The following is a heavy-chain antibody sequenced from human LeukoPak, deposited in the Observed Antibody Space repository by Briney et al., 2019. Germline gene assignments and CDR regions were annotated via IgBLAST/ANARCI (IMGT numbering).Heavy chain of an antibody. V-gene: IGHV4-34*01. CDR1: GGSFSGYY. CDR2: INHSGST. J-gene: IGHJ4*02. D-gene: IGHD3-16*02. Sequence: PSETLSPTCAVYGGSFSGYYWSWIRQPPGKGLEWIGEINHSGSTNYNPSLKSRVTISVDTSKNQFSLKLSSVTAADTAVYYCARGRLQDYVWGSYRPYYFDYWGQGTLVTVSS. CDR3: ARGRLQDYVWGSYRPYYFDY.